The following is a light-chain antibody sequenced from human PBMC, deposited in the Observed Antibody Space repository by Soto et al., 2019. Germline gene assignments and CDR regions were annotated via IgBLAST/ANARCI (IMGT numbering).Light chain of an antibody. CDR1: QSVYIW. J-gene: IGKJ2*01. CDR3: QQYDHPPYT. CDR2: KAS. Sequence: DIQMTQSPSTVSASVGDRITITCRASQSVYIWLAWYQQKPGKAPKLLIYKASSLESGVPSRFSGSGSGTDFSLTVDSLQPEDTATYYCQQYDHPPYTFGQGTKLEIK. V-gene: IGKV1-5*03.